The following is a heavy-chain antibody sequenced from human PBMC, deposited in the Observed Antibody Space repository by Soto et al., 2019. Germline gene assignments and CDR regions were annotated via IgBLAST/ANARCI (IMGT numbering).Heavy chain of an antibody. CDR2: IGSAGDT. V-gene: IGHV3-13*04. CDR3: ARARHSGSWDY. D-gene: IGHD6-13*01. J-gene: IGHJ4*02. CDR1: GFTFSSYD. Sequence: EVQLVESGGGLVQPGGSLRLSCAASGFTFSSYDMHWVRQATGKGLEWVSAIGSAGDTYYPGSVKGRFTISRENAKNSLYLQMNRLRAGDTAVYYCARARHSGSWDYWGQGTLVTVSS.